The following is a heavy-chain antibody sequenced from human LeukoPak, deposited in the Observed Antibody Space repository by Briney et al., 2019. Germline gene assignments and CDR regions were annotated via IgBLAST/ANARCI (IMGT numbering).Heavy chain of an antibody. Sequence: SETLSLTCTVSGGSIGSYYWSWIRQPPGKGLEWIGYIYYSGSTNYNPSLKSRVTISVDTSKNQFSLKLSSVTAADTAVYYCARGPHYYYDSSGQDNWFDPWGQGTLVTVSS. D-gene: IGHD3-22*01. V-gene: IGHV4-59*01. CDR1: GGSIGSYY. CDR3: ARGPHYYYDSSGQDNWFDP. J-gene: IGHJ5*02. CDR2: IYYSGST.